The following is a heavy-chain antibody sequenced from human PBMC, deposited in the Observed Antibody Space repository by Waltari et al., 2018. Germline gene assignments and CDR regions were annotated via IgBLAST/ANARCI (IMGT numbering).Heavy chain of an antibody. D-gene: IGHD6-13*01. CDR2: VSGGGDDT. CDR1: GFTFSNSP. Sequence: EVQLMESGGGLVQPGGSLRLSCSASGFTFSNSPLSWVRQPPGKGVAGVSGVSGGGDDTYYAESVKGRFTISRDNSKNTLYLQMNSLRVEDTAVYYCAKGYSRNWESWGQGTLVTVSS. V-gene: IGHV3-23*01. J-gene: IGHJ5*02. CDR3: AKGYSRNWES.